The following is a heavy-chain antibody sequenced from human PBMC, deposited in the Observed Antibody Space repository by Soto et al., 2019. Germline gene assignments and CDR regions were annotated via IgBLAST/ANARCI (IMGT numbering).Heavy chain of an antibody. V-gene: IGHV4-4*02. Sequence: SETLSLTCAVSGGSISSSNWWSWVRQPPGKGLEWIGEIYHSGSTNYNPSLKSRVTISVDKSKNQFSLKLSSVTAADTAVYYCARAGEKSIAAAGWSWFDPWGQGTLVTVSS. D-gene: IGHD6-13*01. J-gene: IGHJ5*02. CDR2: IYHSGST. CDR3: ARAGEKSIAAAGWSWFDP. CDR1: GGSISSSNW.